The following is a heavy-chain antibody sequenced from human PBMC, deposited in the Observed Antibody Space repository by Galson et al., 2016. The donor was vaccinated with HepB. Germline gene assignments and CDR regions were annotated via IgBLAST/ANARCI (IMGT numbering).Heavy chain of an antibody. CDR1: GGTFSSYA. Sequence: SVKVSCKASGGTFSSYAISWVRQAPGQGLEWMGRLIPVLGIANYAQKFQGRVTITADKSTSTAYMELSSLRSEYTAVYYCARDVGSCSLRLGIDPWGPGTLVTVSS. V-gene: IGHV1-69*04. CDR2: LIPVLGIA. D-gene: IGHD6-13*01. J-gene: IGHJ5*02. CDR3: ARDVGSCSLRLGIDP.